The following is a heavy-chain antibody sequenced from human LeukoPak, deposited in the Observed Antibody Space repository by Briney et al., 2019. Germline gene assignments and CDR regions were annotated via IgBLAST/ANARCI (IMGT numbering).Heavy chain of an antibody. D-gene: IGHD3-22*01. V-gene: IGHV1-69*13. CDR2: IIPIFGTA. CDR3: ATSDTYYYDSSGYYPVFS. CDR1: GYTFTDYY. Sequence: SVKVSCKASGYTFTDYYINWVRQAPGQGLEWMGGIIPIFGTANYAQKFQGRVTITADESTSTAYMELSSLRSEDTAVYYCATSDTYYYDSSGYYPVFSWGQGTLVTVSS. J-gene: IGHJ4*02.